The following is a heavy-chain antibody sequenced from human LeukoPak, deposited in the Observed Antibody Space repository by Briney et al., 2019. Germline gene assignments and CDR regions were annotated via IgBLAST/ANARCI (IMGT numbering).Heavy chain of an antibody. Sequence: PGGSLRLSCAASGFTFSSYWMSWVRQAPGKGLEWVANIKQDGSEKYYVDSVEGRSTISRDNAKNSLYLQMNSLRAEDTAVYYCARGDYGGDYFDYWGQGTLVTVSS. CDR2: IKQDGSEK. J-gene: IGHJ4*02. CDR1: GFTFSSYW. CDR3: ARGDYGGDYFDY. D-gene: IGHD4-23*01. V-gene: IGHV3-7*05.